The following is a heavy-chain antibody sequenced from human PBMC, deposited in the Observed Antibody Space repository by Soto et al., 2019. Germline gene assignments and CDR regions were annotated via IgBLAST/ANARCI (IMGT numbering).Heavy chain of an antibody. Sequence: QVQLVQSGAEVKKPGSSVKVSCKASGGTFSGYAINWVRQAPGQGLEWMGGIIPIFGTPDYAQKFQGRVTITADESTATAYMELSSLRSEDTAVYYCAREDERWFDPWGQGTLVTVSS. V-gene: IGHV1-69*12. CDR1: GGTFSGYA. CDR2: IIPIFGTP. CDR3: AREDERWFDP. J-gene: IGHJ5*02.